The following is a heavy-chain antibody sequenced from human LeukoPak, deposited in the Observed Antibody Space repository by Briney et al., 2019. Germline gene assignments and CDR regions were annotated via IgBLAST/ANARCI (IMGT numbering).Heavy chain of an antibody. V-gene: IGHV3-30*02. CDR2: IRYDGSNK. Sequence: GGSLRLSCAASGFTFSSYGMHWVRQAPGKGLEWVAFIRYDGSNKYYADSVKGRFTISRDNSMNTLYLQMNSLKTEDTAVYYCTTDLLRGYSYGRHLDYYYYYMDVWGKGTTVTVSS. CDR3: TTDLLRGYSYGRHLDYYYYYMDV. D-gene: IGHD5-18*01. CDR1: GFTFSSYG. J-gene: IGHJ6*03.